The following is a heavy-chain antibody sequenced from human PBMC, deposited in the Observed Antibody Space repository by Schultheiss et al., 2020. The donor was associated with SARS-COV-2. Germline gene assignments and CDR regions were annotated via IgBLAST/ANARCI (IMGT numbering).Heavy chain of an antibody. CDR2: INHSGST. D-gene: IGHD3-22*01. CDR3: ARTDSSVVGHLDY. V-gene: IGHV4-34*01. CDR1: GGSFSGYY. J-gene: IGHJ4*02. Sequence: SETLSLTCAVYGGSFSGYYWSWIRQPPGKGLEWIAEINHSGSTNYNPSLKSRVTISVDKSKNQFSLKLSSVTAADTAVYYCARTDSSVVGHLDYWGQGTLVTVSS.